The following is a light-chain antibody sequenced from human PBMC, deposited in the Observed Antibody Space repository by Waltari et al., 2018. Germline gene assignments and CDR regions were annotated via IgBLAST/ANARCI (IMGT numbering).Light chain of an antibody. CDR3: NSYTGSSSWV. Sequence: PGPSITIPCTGTSSDVGFYNYVSWYQQHPGKAPKLIIYDVSERPSGVSDRFSGSKSGNTASLTISGLQAEDEADYYCNSYTGSSSWVFGGGTKLAVL. CDR1: SSDVGFYNY. J-gene: IGLJ3*02. V-gene: IGLV2-14*04. CDR2: DVS.